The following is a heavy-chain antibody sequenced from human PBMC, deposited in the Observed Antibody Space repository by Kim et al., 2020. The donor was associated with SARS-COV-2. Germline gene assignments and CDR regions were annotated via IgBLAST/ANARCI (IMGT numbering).Heavy chain of an antibody. CDR2: VSGDWSTT. J-gene: IGHJ6*02. Sequence: GGSLRLSCVASGFSMSDYWINWVRQAPGKGLVWVARVSGDWSTTHYADSVKGRFAIFRDDAKNTLYLAINSLGADDTARYYCARGAFYSGMGVWGQGTTVTVSS. CDR1: GFSMSDYW. V-gene: IGHV3-74*01. CDR3: ARGAFYSGMGV.